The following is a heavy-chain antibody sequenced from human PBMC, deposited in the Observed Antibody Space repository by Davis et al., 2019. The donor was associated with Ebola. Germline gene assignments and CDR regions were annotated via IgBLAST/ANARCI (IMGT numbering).Heavy chain of an antibody. Sequence: GGSLRLSCAASGFTFSSYDMHWVRQATGKGLEWVSAIGTAGDTYYPGSVKGRFTISRENAKNSLYLQMNSLRAGDTAVYYCTTLYYDFWSDYLNFFDYWGQGTLATVSS. J-gene: IGHJ4*02. CDR2: IGTAGDT. CDR1: GFTFSSYD. D-gene: IGHD3-3*01. CDR3: TTLYYDFWSDYLNFFDY. V-gene: IGHV3-13*01.